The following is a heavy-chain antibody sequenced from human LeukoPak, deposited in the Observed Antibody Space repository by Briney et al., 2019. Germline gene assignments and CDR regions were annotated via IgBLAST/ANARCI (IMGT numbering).Heavy chain of an antibody. CDR2: INHSGST. V-gene: IGHV4-34*01. CDR3: ARGGYQPRFDP. Sequence: KPSETLSLTCAVYGGSLSGYYWSWIRQAPGKGLEWIGEINHSGSTNYNPSLKSRVTISVDTSKNQFSLKLNSVTAADTAMYYCARGGYQPRFDPWGQGTLVTVSS. CDR1: GGSLSGYY. D-gene: IGHD2-2*01. J-gene: IGHJ5*02.